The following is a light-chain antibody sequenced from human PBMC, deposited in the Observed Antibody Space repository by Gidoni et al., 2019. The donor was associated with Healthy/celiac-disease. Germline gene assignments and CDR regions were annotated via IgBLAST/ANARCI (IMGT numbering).Light chain of an antibody. Sequence: QLVLSQSPSASASLGASVKLTCTLSSGHSSYAIALHQQQPEKGPRYLMKLNSDGSHSKGDGIPDRFSGSRSGAERYLTISSLQSEDEADYYCQTWGTGIQVFGGGTKLTVL. CDR3: QTWGTGIQV. J-gene: IGLJ2*01. CDR2: LNSDGSH. V-gene: IGLV4-69*01. CDR1: SGHSSYA.